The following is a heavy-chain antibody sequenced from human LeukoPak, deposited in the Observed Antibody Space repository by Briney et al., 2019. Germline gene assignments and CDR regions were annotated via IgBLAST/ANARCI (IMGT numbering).Heavy chain of an antibody. D-gene: IGHD6-13*01. V-gene: IGHV3-66*01. Sequence: GGSLRLPCVVSGFTVSRNHMSWVRQAPGKGLEWVSVIYSGGTTYYADSVKGRITISRDNSKNTLYLQMNSLRVEDTAVYYCASFSSSWYQFDFWGQGTLVTVSS. CDR3: ASFSSSWYQFDF. CDR1: GFTVSRNH. CDR2: IYSGGTT. J-gene: IGHJ4*02.